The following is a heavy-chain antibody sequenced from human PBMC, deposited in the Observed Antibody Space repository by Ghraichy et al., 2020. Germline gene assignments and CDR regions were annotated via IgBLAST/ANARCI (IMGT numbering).Heavy chain of an antibody. J-gene: IGHJ3*02. D-gene: IGHD6-13*01. CDR3: ARVSRNSSSPGAFDI. Sequence: SETLSLTCTVSGGSISSYYWSWIRQPPGKGLEWIGYIYYSGSTNYNPSLKSRVTISVDTSKNQFSLKLSSVTAADTAVYYCARVSRNSSSPGAFDIWGQGTVVTVSS. CDR1: GGSISSYY. V-gene: IGHV4-59*01. CDR2: IYYSGST.